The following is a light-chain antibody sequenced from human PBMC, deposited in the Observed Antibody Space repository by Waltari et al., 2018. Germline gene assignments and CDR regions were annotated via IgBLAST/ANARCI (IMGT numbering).Light chain of an antibody. V-gene: IGKV4-1*01. J-gene: IGKJ3*01. CDR2: WAS. CDR3: QQYYSSPFT. CDR1: QSVLLSSNNRNY. Sequence: DIVMTQSPDSLAVSLGERAPINCKSRQSVLLSSNNRNYLAWYQQKPGQSPKLVLYWASTRESGVPDRFSGSGSATDFTLTISSLQAEDVAVYYCQQYYSSPFTFGPGTKLEIK.